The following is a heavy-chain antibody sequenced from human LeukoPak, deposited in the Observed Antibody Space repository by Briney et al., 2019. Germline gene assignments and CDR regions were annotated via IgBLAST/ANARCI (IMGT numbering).Heavy chain of an antibody. V-gene: IGHV3-48*01. CDR3: ARLFKVVPAAIHT. CDR1: GFTFSSYG. D-gene: IGHD2-2*01. Sequence: GGSLRLSCAASGFTFSSYGMNWVRQAPGKGLGWISYISRSGSTRYYADSVKGRFTIPRDNSKNTLYLQMNSLRAEDTAVYYCARLFKVVPAAIHTWGQGTLVTVSS. J-gene: IGHJ5*02. CDR2: ISRSGSTR.